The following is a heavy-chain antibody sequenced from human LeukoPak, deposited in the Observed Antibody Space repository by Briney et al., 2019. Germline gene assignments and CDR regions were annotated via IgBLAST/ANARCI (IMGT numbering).Heavy chain of an antibody. J-gene: IGHJ4*02. CDR2: ISGSGGST. Sequence: GGSLRISCAASGFTFSSYAMSWVRQAPGKGLEWVSAISGSGGSTYYADSVKGRFTISRDNSKNTLYLQMNSLRAEDTAVYYCAKAYEIVVVPGWGQGTLVTVSS. CDR3: AKAYEIVVVPG. CDR1: GFTFSSYA. V-gene: IGHV3-23*01. D-gene: IGHD2-2*01.